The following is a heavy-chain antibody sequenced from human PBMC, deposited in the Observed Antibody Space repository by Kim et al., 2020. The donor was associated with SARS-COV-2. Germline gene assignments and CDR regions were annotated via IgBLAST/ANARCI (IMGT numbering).Heavy chain of an antibody. CDR2: IYSGGST. Sequence: GGSLRLSCAASGFTVSSNYMSWVRQAPGKGLEWVSVIYSGGSTYYADSVKGRFTISRDNSKNTLYLQMNSLRAEDTAVYYCARFYDSSGYGGGYYFDYWGQGTLVTVSS. CDR3: ARFYDSSGYGGGYYFDY. V-gene: IGHV3-53*01. D-gene: IGHD3-22*01. CDR1: GFTVSSNY. J-gene: IGHJ4*02.